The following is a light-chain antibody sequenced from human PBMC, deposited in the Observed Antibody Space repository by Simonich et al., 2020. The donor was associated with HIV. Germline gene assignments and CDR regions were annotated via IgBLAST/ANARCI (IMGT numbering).Light chain of an antibody. J-gene: IGKJ5*01. CDR3: QQSYSTPIT. V-gene: IGKV1-39*01. CDR2: AAS. CDR1: KSISNY. Sequence: DIKMTQSPSSLSATVGDRVTITCRASKSISNYLNCYQKKVGKAPKLLISAASNLQSGHPSRFSGSGSGTEFTLTINSLQPEDFATYSCQQSYSTPITFGQGTRLEIK.